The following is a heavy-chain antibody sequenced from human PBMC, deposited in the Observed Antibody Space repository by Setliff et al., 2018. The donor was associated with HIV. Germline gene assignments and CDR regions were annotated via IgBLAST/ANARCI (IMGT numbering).Heavy chain of an antibody. Sequence: PSETLSLTCAVYGGSFSGYYWSWIRQPPGKGLEWIGEVTHSGRTNYNPSLESRVTTSVDTSKKQFSRRLTSVTAAGTAVYYCARGVRDNRGWSSYYFDYWGQGTLVTVSS. CDR3: ARGVRDNRGWSSYYFDY. V-gene: IGHV4-34*01. J-gene: IGHJ4*02. CDR1: GGSFSGYY. D-gene: IGHD3-10*01. CDR2: VTHSGRT.